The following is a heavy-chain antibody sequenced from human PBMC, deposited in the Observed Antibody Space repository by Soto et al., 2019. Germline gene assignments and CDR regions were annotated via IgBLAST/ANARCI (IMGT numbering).Heavy chain of an antibody. V-gene: IGHV2-5*02. CDR1: GFSLSTSGVG. J-gene: IGHJ5*02. Sequence: GSGPTLVNPTQTLTLTCTFSGFSLSTSGVGVGWIRQPPGKALEWLALIYWDDDKRYSPSLKSRLTITKDTSKNQVVLTMTNMDPVDTATYYCARRQSYYGSGSYSNFDPWGQGTLVTVSS. D-gene: IGHD3-10*01. CDR2: IYWDDDK. CDR3: ARRQSYYGSGSYSNFDP.